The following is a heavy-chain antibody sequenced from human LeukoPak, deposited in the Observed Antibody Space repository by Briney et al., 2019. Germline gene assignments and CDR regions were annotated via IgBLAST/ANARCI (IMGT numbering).Heavy chain of an antibody. CDR1: GYTFTGYY. Sequence: ASVKVSCKASGYTFTGYYMHWVRQAPGQGLEWMGWINPNSGGTNYAQKFQGRVTMTRDTSISTAYMELSRLRSDDTAVYYCASEFTGFGDYYDSSGYSSWGQGTLVTVSS. D-gene: IGHD3-22*01. V-gene: IGHV1-2*02. J-gene: IGHJ4*02. CDR3: ASEFTGFGDYYDSSGYSS. CDR2: INPNSGGT.